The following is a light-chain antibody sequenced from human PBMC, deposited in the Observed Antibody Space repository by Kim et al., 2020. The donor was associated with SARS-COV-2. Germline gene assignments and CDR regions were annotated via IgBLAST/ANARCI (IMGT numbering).Light chain of an antibody. V-gene: IGKV3-11*01. CDR3: QQRNNWT. CDR1: QSVSRN. CDR2: EAF. J-gene: IGKJ2*01. Sequence: TLSLSPGERDPLSCRASQSVSRNVAWYQQKPGQAPRLLIYEAFNRATGIPARFSGSGSGTDFTLTISSLEPEDFAVYYCQQRNNWTFGQGTKLEI.